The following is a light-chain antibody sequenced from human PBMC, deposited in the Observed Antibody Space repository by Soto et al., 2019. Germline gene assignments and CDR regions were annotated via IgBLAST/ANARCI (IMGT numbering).Light chain of an antibody. CDR2: DAS. CDR1: ESVSSK. Sequence: EIVMTQSPATLSVSPGERATLSCRASESVSSKLVWSQQKPGQAPRLLIHDASTSATGIPARFSGSGSGKVFSITISSVESEYFAIDYCQQHNDWPTFGQGTRLEIK. V-gene: IGKV3-15*01. CDR3: QQHNDWPT. J-gene: IGKJ5*01.